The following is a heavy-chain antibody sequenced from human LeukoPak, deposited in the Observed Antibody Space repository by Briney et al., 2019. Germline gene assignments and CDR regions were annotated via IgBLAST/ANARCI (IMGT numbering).Heavy chain of an antibody. D-gene: IGHD6-13*01. CDR1: GGTFSSYA. CDR3: ASSRYSSSWYANKAHFDY. CDR2: IIPIFGTA. V-gene: IGHV1-69*05. Sequence: GSSVKVSCKASGGTFSSYAISWVRQAPGQGLEWMGGIIPIFGTANYAQKFQGRVTITTDESTSTAYMELSSLRSEDTAVCYCASSRYSSSWYANKAHFDYWGQGTLVTVSS. J-gene: IGHJ4*02.